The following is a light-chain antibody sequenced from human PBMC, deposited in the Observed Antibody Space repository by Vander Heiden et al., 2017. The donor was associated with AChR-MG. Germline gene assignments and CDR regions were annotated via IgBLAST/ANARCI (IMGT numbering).Light chain of an antibody. CDR1: QPLSNIY. CDR3: QQDSRSQT. J-gene: IGKJ1*01. Sequence: EIVLTQSPGNLSLSPGEGASLSCSASQPLSNIYLAWYQQKPGQAPRLLISGASSRATGIPDRFSGSGSGTDFTLTISRLEPEDFAVYYCQQDSRSQTFGQGTKVEIK. CDR2: GAS. V-gene: IGKV3-20*01.